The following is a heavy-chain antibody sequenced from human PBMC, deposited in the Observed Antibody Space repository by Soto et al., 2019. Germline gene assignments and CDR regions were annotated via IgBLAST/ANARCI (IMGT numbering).Heavy chain of an antibody. V-gene: IGHV4-59*08. Sequence: SETLSLTCTVSGGSISSYYWSWIRQPPGKGLEWIGYIYYSGSTNYNPSLKSRVTISVDTSKNQFSLKLSSVTAADTAVYYCARVRYCSSTSCPRGMDVWGQGTTVTV. CDR3: ARVRYCSSTSCPRGMDV. CDR2: IYYSGST. J-gene: IGHJ6*02. D-gene: IGHD2-2*01. CDR1: GGSISSYY.